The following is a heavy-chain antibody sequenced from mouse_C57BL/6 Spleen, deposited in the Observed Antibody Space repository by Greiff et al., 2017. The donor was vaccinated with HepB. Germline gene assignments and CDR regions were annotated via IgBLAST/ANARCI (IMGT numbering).Heavy chain of an antibody. J-gene: IGHJ2*01. CDR3: ARDLTTVGYFDY. CDR2: ISDGGSYT. V-gene: IGHV5-4*01. CDR1: GFTFSSYA. Sequence: EVQVVESGGGLVKPGGSLKLSCAASGFTFSSYAMSWVRQTPEKRLEWVATISDGGSYTYYPDNVKGRFTISRDNAKNNLYLQMSHLKSEDTAMYYCARDLTTVGYFDYWGQGTTLTVSS. D-gene: IGHD1-1*01.